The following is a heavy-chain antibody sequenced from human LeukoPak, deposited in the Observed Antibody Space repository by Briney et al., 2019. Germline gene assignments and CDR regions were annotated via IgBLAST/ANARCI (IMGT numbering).Heavy chain of an antibody. CDR3: ARHGIITIFAEARINPDWYFDL. V-gene: IGHV4-59*08. Sequence: KASETLSLTCTVSGGSISSSYWSWIRQPPGKGLEWIGYIYYSGNTNYNPSLKTRVTISVDSSKNQFSLKLSSVTAADTAVYYCARHGIITIFAEARINPDWYFDLWGRGTLVTVSS. CDR2: IYYSGNT. D-gene: IGHD3-3*01. CDR1: GGSISSSY. J-gene: IGHJ2*01.